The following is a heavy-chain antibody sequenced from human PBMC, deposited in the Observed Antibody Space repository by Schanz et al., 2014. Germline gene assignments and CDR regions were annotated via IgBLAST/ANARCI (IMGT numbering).Heavy chain of an antibody. Sequence: QVQLVESGGGVVQPGRSLTLSCAASGFTFSTCPMHWVRQAPDKGLEWVAVISFDGSQSYHVDSVKGRLTISRDNSENTLFLQMNSLREEDTAVYYCARGDMVRGVFDYWGQGTLVTVSS. CDR3: ARGDMVRGVFDY. CDR2: ISFDGSQS. J-gene: IGHJ4*02. V-gene: IGHV3-30*04. D-gene: IGHD3-10*01. CDR1: GFTFSTCP.